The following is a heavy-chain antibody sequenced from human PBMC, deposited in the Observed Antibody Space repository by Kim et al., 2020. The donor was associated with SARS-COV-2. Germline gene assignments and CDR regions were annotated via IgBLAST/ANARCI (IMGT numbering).Heavy chain of an antibody. CDR2: IYYSGST. Sequence: SETLSLTCTVSGGSVSSGSYYWSWIRQPPGKGLEWIGYIYYSGSTNYNPSLNSRVTISVDTSKNQFSLKLSSVTAADTAVYYCARDRGRITIFGVVTNDAFDIWGQGTMFTVSS. V-gene: IGHV4-61*01. D-gene: IGHD3-3*01. CDR1: GGSVSSGSYY. J-gene: IGHJ3*02. CDR3: ARDRGRITIFGVVTNDAFDI.